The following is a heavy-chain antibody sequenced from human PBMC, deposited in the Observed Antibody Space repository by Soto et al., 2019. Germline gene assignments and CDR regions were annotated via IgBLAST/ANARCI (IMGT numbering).Heavy chain of an antibody. CDR3: AKEGGYYYGSGGLDY. CDR2: ISYDGSNK. D-gene: IGHD3-10*01. V-gene: IGHV3-30*18. Sequence: QVQLVESGGGVVQPGRSLRLSCAASGFTFSSYGMHWVRQAPGKGLEWVAVISYDGSNKYYADSVKGRFTISRDNSKNTLYLQRNSLRAEDTAVYYCAKEGGYYYGSGGLDYWGQGTLVTVSS. J-gene: IGHJ4*02. CDR1: GFTFSSYG.